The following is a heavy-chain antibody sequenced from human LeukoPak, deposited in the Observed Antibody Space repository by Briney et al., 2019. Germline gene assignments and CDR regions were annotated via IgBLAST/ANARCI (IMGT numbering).Heavy chain of an antibody. CDR3: AREAYSSSWYFSY. V-gene: IGHV3-30-3*01. J-gene: IGHJ4*02. D-gene: IGHD6-13*01. CDR1: GFTFSSYA. CDR2: ISYDGSNK. Sequence: GRSLRLSCAASGFTFSSYAMHWVRQAPGKGLEWVAVISYDGSNKYYADSVKGRFTISRDNSKNTLYLQTNSLRAEDTAVYYCAREAYSSSWYFSYWGQGTLVTVSS.